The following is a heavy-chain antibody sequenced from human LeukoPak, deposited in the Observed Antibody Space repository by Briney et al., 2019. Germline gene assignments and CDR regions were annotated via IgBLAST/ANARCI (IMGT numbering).Heavy chain of an antibody. D-gene: IGHD4-17*01. CDR2: ICSSSSTI. Sequence: GGSLRLSCAASGFTFSSYSMDWVRQAPGKGLEWVSYICSSSSTIYYADSVKGRFTISRDNSQNTLYLQMNSLRAEDTAVYYCTKDPNGDYVGAFDPWGQGTLVTVSS. CDR3: TKDPNGDYVGAFDP. CDR1: GFTFSSYS. V-gene: IGHV3-48*01. J-gene: IGHJ5*02.